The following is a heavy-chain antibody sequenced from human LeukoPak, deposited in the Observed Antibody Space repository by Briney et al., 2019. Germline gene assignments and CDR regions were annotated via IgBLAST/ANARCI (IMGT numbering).Heavy chain of an antibody. V-gene: IGHV3-15*01. CDR3: TTDATGIAVVPAAIHDDAFDI. D-gene: IGHD2-2*02. CDR1: GFTFSNAW. J-gene: IGHJ3*02. CDR2: IKSKTDGGTT. Sequence: GGSLRLSCAASGFTFSNAWMSWFRQAPGKGLEWVGRIKSKTDGGTTDYAAPVKGRFTISRDDSKNTLYLQMNSLKTEDTAVYYCTTDATGIAVVPAAIHDDAFDIWGQGTMVTVSS.